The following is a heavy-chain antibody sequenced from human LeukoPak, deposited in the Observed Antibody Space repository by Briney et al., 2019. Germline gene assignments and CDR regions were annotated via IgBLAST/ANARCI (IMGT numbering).Heavy chain of an antibody. CDR2: IYYSGTT. CDR3: ARRVKGVTGKGLYFDF. V-gene: IGHV4-39*01. D-gene: IGHD6-19*01. J-gene: IGHJ4*02. Sequence: SQTLSLTCTVSGGSISSGGYYWGWIRQPPGKGLEWLGTIYYSGTTSYNPSLESRVTISVDTSKNQFSLRLSSVTAADTAVYYCARRVKGVTGKGLYFDFWGQGTLVTVSS. CDR1: GGSISSGGYY.